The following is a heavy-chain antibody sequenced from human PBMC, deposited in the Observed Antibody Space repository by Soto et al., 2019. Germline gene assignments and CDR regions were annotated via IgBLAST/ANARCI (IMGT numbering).Heavy chain of an antibody. CDR1: GGTFSSYA. CDR2: IIPIFGTA. D-gene: IGHD2-2*01. V-gene: IGHV1-69*13. J-gene: IGHJ6*02. Sequence: SVKVSCKASGGTFSSYAISWVRQVPGQGLEWMGGIIPIFGTANYAQKFQGRVTITADESTSTAYMELSSLRSEDTAVYYCTAAMVISPKSYYPCGMDVWGQGTTVTVSS. CDR3: TAAMVISPKSYYPCGMDV.